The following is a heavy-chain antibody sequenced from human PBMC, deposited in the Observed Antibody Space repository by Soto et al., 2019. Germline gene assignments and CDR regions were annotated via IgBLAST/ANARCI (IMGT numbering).Heavy chain of an antibody. CDR3: ARDLSRIYGMDV. Sequence: EVQLVESGGGLVQPGGSLRLSCAASGFTFNTYWMHWVRQAPGKGLVWVSRINSDGSSTSYADSVKGRITISRDNAKSTLYLQMNRLRAEDTAVYYCARDLSRIYGMDVWGQGTTVTVSS. CDR2: INSDGSST. V-gene: IGHV3-74*01. CDR1: GFTFNTYW. J-gene: IGHJ6*02.